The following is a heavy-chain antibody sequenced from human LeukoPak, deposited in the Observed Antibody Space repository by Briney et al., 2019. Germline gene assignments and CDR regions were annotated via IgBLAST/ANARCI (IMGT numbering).Heavy chain of an antibody. CDR3: ARAGGMTTVTNYDY. CDR1: GGTFSSYA. CDR2: IIPIFGTA. D-gene: IGHD4-17*01. J-gene: IGHJ4*02. V-gene: IGHV1-69*13. Sequence: ASVKVSCKASGGTFSSYAISWVRQAPGQGLEWMGGIIPIFGTANYAQKFQGRVTITADESTSTAYMELSSLRSEDTAVYYCARAGGMTTVTNYDYWGQGTLVTVSS.